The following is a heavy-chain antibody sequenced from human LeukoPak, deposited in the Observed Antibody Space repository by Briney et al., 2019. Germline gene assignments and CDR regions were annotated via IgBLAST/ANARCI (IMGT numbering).Heavy chain of an antibody. CDR1: GGSFSGYY. V-gene: IGHV4-34*01. CDR2: INHSGST. CDR3: ARVIQLWPLKGAFDI. Sequence: SETLSLTCAVYGGSFSGYYWSWIRQPPGKGLEWIGEINHSGSTNYNPSLKSRVTISVDTSKNQFSLKLSSVTAADTAVYYCARVIQLWPLKGAFDIWGQGTMVTVSS. J-gene: IGHJ3*02. D-gene: IGHD5-18*01.